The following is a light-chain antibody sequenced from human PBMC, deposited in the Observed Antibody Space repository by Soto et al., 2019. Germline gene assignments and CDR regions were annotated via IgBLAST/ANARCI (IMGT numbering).Light chain of an antibody. CDR2: DTS. CDR3: QQRHNWPIT. Sequence: EIVMTQSPATLSVPQGEKATPSCRLSQSVGRSYLAWYQQKPGQAPRLLIYDTSNRATGIPARFSGSGSGTDFTLTISGLEPADFGVYYCQQRHNWPITFGQGTRLEIK. CDR1: QSVGRSY. J-gene: IGKJ5*01. V-gene: IGKV3D-20*02.